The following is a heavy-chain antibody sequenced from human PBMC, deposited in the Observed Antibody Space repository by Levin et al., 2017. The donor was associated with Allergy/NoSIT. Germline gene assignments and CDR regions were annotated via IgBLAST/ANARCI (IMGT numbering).Heavy chain of an antibody. J-gene: IGHJ4*02. D-gene: IGHD4-17*01. CDR3: AKLIRGTVNTGIDY. CDR2: ISGSGGST. Sequence: GGSLRLSCAASGFTFSSYAMSWVRQAPGKGLEWVSAISGSGGSTYYADSVKGRFTISRDNSKNTLYLQMNSLRAEDTAVYYCAKLIRGTVNTGIDYWGQGTLVTVSS. CDR1: GFTFSSYA. V-gene: IGHV3-23*01.